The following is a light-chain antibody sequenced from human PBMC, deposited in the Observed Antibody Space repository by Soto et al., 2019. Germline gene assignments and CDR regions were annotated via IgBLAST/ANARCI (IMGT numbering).Light chain of an antibody. CDR2: GAS. CDR3: QPYGSSPPT. Sequence: DIVLTQSPGTLSLSPGERATLSCRASQSVYNNFLAWYQQKPGQAPRLLMNGASNRATGIPYRFSGSVYGTDFSLTIDRLEPEDFAVYFCQPYGSSPPTFGGGTKVAIK. J-gene: IGKJ4*01. CDR1: QSVYNNF. V-gene: IGKV3-20*01.